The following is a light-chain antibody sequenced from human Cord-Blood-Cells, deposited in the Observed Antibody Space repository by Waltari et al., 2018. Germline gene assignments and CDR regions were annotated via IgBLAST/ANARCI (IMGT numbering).Light chain of an antibody. V-gene: IGLV1-44*01. J-gene: IGLJ2*01. CDR3: AAWDDSLNGVV. CDR1: SSNIGSNT. CDR2: SNN. Sequence: QSVLTQPPSASGPPGQRVTISCSGSSSNIGSNTVNWYQQLPGTAPKLLIYSNNQWPSGVPDRFSGAKSGTSASLAISGLQSEDEADYYCAAWDDSLNGVVFGGGTKLTVL.